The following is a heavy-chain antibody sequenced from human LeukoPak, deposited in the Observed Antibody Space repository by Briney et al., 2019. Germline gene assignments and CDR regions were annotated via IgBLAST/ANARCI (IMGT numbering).Heavy chain of an antibody. D-gene: IGHD1-7*01. CDR2: INTYNGNT. V-gene: IGHV1-18*01. J-gene: IGHJ4*02. Sequence: ASVKVSCKAFGYTFTSYGITWVRQAPGQGLEWMGWINTYNGNTNYAQKLQGRVTMTTDTSTSTAYMELRSLRSDDTAVYYCARNGAYITGTTYFDYWGQGTLVTVSS. CDR3: ARNGAYITGTTYFDY. CDR1: GYTFTSYG.